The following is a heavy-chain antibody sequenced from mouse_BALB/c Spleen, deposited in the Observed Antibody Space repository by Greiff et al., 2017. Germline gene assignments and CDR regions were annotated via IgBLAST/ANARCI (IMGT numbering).Heavy chain of an antibody. J-gene: IGHJ3*01. CDR1: GDSITSGY. CDR2: ISYSGST. V-gene: IGHV3-8*02. CDR3: ARYFLHYYGLAY. Sequence: EVQLQESGPSLVKPSQPLSLTCSVTGDSITSGYWNWIRKFPGNKLEYMGYISYSGSTYYNPSLKSRISITRDTSKNQYYLQLNSVTTEDTATYYCARYFLHYYGLAYWGQGTLVTVSA. D-gene: IGHD1-2*01.